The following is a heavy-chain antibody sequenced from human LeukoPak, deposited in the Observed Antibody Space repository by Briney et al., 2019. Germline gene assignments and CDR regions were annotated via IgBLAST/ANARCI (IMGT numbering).Heavy chain of an antibody. V-gene: IGHV4-59*01. CDR3: ARGGSGYDSFDY. CDR2: IDHTGST. Sequence: SETLSLICSVSGDSISIYYWSWIRQPPGKGLEWIGYIDHTGSTNYNPSLNSRVTISRDTSKNHFSLELSSVTAADTAVYYCARGGSGYDSFDYWGQGTLVTVSS. J-gene: IGHJ4*02. CDR1: GDSISIYY. D-gene: IGHD5-12*01.